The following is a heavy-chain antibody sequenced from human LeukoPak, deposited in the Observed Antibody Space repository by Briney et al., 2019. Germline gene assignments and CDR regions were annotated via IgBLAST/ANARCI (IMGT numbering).Heavy chain of an antibody. J-gene: IGHJ3*01. CDR2: INHRGAT. CDR3: ARDRSGSYYTFDV. Sequence: SETLSLTCAVSGGSISSYYWSWVRQPPGKGLEWIGYINHRGATKSSPSLKSRVTMSLDASKSQVSLNLNSVTAADTAIYYCARDRSGSYYTFDVWGQGTVVTVSS. CDR1: GGSISSYY. D-gene: IGHD1-26*01. V-gene: IGHV4-59*01.